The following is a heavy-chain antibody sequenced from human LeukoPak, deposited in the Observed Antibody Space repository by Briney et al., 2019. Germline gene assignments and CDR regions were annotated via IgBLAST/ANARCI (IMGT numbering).Heavy chain of an antibody. J-gene: IGHJ5*02. CDR3: AKDLTSGDGRWEFHA. D-gene: IGHD2-21*02. CDR1: GFTFSNFA. V-gene: IGHV3-23*03. Sequence: GGSLRLSCAASGFTFSNFAMAWVRQAPGRGLDWVSGIYAGGHVVTYPDSVKGRFTIFRDNSKNTLYLQMNDLRVEDTAVYYCAKDLTSGDGRWEFHAWGQGTLVTVSS. CDR2: IYAGGHVV.